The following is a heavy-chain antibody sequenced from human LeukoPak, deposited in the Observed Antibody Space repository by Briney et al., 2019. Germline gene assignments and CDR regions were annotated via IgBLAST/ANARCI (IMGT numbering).Heavy chain of an antibody. CDR2: ISGSGGST. CDR1: GFTFNSYT. V-gene: IGHV3-23*01. CDR3: AKVGTWAVGSFDY. J-gene: IGHJ4*02. D-gene: IGHD1-7*01. Sequence: GGSLRLSCVASGFTFNSYTMNWVRQAPGKGLEWVSAISGSGGSTYYADSVKGRFTISRDNSKNTLYLQMNSLRAEDTAVYYCAKVGTWAVGSFDYWGQGTLVTVSS.